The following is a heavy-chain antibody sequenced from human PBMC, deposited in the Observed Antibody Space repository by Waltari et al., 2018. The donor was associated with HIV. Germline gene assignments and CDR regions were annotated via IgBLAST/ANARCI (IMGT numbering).Heavy chain of an antibody. Sequence: QVQLQESGPGLVKPSQTLSLTCTVSGGSISSGDYYWSWIRQPPGKGLEWIGYMYYSGSTYSNPSLKSRVTISVDTSKNQFSLKLSSVTAADTAMYYCARVKIVGNWFDPWGQGTLVTVSS. CDR2: MYYSGST. CDR3: ARVKIVGNWFDP. J-gene: IGHJ5*02. V-gene: IGHV4-30-4*01. D-gene: IGHD1-26*01. CDR1: GGSISSGDYY.